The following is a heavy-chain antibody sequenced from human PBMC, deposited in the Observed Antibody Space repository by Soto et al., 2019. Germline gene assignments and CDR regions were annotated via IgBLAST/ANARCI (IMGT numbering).Heavy chain of an antibody. Sequence: SETLSLTCAVYGGSFSGYYWSWIRQPPGKGLEWIGEINHSGSTNYNPSLKSRVTISVDTSKNQFSLKLSSVTAADTAVYYCARVSITMVRGVMWYYYGMDVWGQGTTVTVSS. CDR2: INHSGST. V-gene: IGHV4-34*01. D-gene: IGHD3-10*01. CDR1: GGSFSGYY. J-gene: IGHJ6*02. CDR3: ARVSITMVRGVMWYYYGMDV.